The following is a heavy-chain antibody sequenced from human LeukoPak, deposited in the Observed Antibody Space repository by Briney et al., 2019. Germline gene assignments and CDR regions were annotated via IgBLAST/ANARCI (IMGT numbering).Heavy chain of an antibody. CDR2: INHSGNT. J-gene: IGHJ5*02. V-gene: IGHV4-34*01. Sequence: SETLSLTCAVYGGSFSDYYWTWIRQPPGKGLEWIGEINHSGNTNYNPSLKSRVTISVDTSKKQFFLRLSSVTAVDTAVYYCAKGHRYSSGWYWSHWFDPWGQGTLVTVSS. D-gene: IGHD6-19*01. CDR3: AKGHRYSSGWYWSHWFDP. CDR1: GGSFSDYY.